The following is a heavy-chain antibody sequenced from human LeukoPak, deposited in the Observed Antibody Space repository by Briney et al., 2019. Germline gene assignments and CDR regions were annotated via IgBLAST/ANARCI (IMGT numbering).Heavy chain of an antibody. CDR3: ARHVYYDILTGYYNPLEFDY. D-gene: IGHD3-9*01. V-gene: IGHV4-39*01. Sequence: SETLSLTCTVSGGSISSSSYYWGWIRQPPGKGLKWIGSIYYSGSTYYNPSLKSRVTISVDTSKNQFSLKLSSVTAADTAVYYCARHVYYDILTGYYNPLEFDYWGQGTLVTVSS. J-gene: IGHJ4*02. CDR1: GGSISSSSYY. CDR2: IYYSGST.